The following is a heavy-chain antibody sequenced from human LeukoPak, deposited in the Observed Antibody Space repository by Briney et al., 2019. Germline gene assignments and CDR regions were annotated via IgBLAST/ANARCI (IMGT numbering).Heavy chain of an antibody. Sequence: SETLSLTCAVSGGSISSSNWWSWVRQPPGKGLEWIGEIYHSGSTNYNPSLKSRVTISVDKSKNQFSLKLSSVTAADTAVYYCATRSITIFGVVNQDYWGQGTLVTVSS. V-gene: IGHV4-4*02. CDR3: ATRSITIFGVVNQDY. J-gene: IGHJ4*02. D-gene: IGHD3-3*01. CDR1: GGSISSSNW. CDR2: IYHSGST.